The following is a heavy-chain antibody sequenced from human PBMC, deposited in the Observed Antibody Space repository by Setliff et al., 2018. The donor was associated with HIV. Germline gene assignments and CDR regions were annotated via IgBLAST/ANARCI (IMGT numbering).Heavy chain of an antibody. V-gene: IGHV4-4*07. J-gene: IGHJ5*02. Sequence: PSETLSLTCTVSGDSINTPFWWSWIRQPAGKGLEWIGRVTNTGDTSYNPSLKSRVTISMDTSKNLLSLKLTSVTAADTAVYFCAKGSGPPWFDPWGQGTLVTVSS. D-gene: IGHD3-3*01. CDR2: VTNTGDT. CDR1: GDSINTPFW. CDR3: AKGSGPPWFDP.